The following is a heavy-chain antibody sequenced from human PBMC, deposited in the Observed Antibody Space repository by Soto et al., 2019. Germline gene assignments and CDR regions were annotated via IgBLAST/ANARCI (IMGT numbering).Heavy chain of an antibody. CDR3: AKFRISDYGMDV. J-gene: IGHJ6*02. CDR1: GFTFSNSW. Sequence: GGSLRLSCAASGFTFSNSWMNWVRQAPGKGLEWVANIKQDGSVKYYVDSVKGRFTISRDNAKNSLYLQMNSLRAEDTAVYYCAKFRISDYGMDVWGQGTTVTVSS. CDR2: IKQDGSVK. V-gene: IGHV3-7*01. D-gene: IGHD2-21*01.